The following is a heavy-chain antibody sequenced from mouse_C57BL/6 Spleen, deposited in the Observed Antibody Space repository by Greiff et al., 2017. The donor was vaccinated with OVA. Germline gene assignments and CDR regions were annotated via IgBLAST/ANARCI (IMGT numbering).Heavy chain of an antibody. CDR2: INPNNGGT. Sequence: VQLQQSGPELVKPGASVKISCKASGYTFTDYYMNWVKQSHGKSLEWIGDINPNNGGTSYNQKFKGKATLTVDKSSSTAYMELRSLTSEDSAVYYCARRYRGFAYWGQGTLVTVSA. CDR3: ARRYRGFAY. D-gene: IGHD2-12*01. CDR1: GYTFTDYY. J-gene: IGHJ3*01. V-gene: IGHV1-26*01.